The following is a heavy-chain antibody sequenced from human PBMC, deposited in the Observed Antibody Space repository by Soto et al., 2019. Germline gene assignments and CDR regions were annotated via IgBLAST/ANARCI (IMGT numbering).Heavy chain of an antibody. CDR3: TTKYSSSSIDPRDYYYGMDV. V-gene: IGHV3-15*07. D-gene: IGHD6-6*01. Sequence: GGSLRLSCAASGFTFSNAWMNWVRQAPGKGLEWVGRIKSKTDGGTTDYAAPVKGRFTISRDDSKNTLYLQMNSLKTEDTAVYYCTTKYSSSSIDPRDYYYGMDVWGQGTTVTVSS. CDR2: IKSKTDGGTT. CDR1: GFTFSNAW. J-gene: IGHJ6*02.